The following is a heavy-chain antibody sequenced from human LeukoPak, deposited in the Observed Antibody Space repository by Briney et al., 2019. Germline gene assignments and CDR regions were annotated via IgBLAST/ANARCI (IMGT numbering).Heavy chain of an antibody. CDR2: INSDGSST. V-gene: IGHV3-74*01. CDR1: GFTFSSYW. D-gene: IGHD3-22*01. Sequence: GGSLRLSCAASGFTFSSYWMHWVRQAPGKGLVWVSRINSDGSSTSYADSVKGRFTISRDNAKNTLYLQMDSLRGEDTAVYYCARGDVNPIYDYGNSGYPWGQGTLVTVSS. J-gene: IGHJ4*02. CDR3: ARGDVNPIYDYGNSGYP.